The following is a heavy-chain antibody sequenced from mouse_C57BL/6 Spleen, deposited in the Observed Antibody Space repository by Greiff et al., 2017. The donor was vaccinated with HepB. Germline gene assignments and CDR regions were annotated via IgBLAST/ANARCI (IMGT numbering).Heavy chain of an antibody. CDR3: ASPYSNYEGGFAY. J-gene: IGHJ3*01. CDR1: GFTFSSYT. D-gene: IGHD2-5*01. Sequence: EVMLVESGGGLVKPGGSLKLSCAASGFTFSSYTMSWVRQTPEKRLEWVATISGGGGNTYYPDSVKGRFTISRDNAKNTLYLQMSSLRSEDTALYYCASPYSNYEGGFAYWGQGTLVTVSA. CDR2: ISGGGGNT. V-gene: IGHV5-9*01.